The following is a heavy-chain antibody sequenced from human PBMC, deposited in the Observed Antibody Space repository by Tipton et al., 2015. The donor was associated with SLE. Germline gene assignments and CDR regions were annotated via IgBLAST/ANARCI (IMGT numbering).Heavy chain of an antibody. CDR3: ARGGDPRRAFDI. D-gene: IGHD7-27*01. V-gene: IGHV4-34*01. CDR1: GDSISSYY. J-gene: IGHJ3*02. Sequence: TLSLTCTVSGDSISSYYWSWICQPPGKGLEWIGEIYHSGSTNYNPSLKSRVTISVDTSKNQFSLKLSSVTAADTAVYYCARGGDPRRAFDIWGQGTMVTVSS. CDR2: IYHSGST.